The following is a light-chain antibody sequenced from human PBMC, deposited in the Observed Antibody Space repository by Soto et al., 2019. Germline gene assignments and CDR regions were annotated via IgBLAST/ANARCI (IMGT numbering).Light chain of an antibody. CDR1: SXDVGGYDY. CDR2: DVT. J-gene: IGLJ1*01. V-gene: IGLV2-11*01. CDR3: CSYAGYYTHYV. Sequence: QSVLTQPRSVSGSPGQSVTISCTGTSXDVGGYDYVSWYQQHPGKAPKLMISDVTKRPSGVPDRFSGSKSGNTASLTISGLQAEDEADYYCCSYAGYYTHYVFGTGTKVTVL.